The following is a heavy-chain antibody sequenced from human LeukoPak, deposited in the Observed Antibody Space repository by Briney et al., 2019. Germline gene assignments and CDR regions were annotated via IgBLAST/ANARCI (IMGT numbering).Heavy chain of an antibody. Sequence: PGGSLRLSCAASGFTVSGNYMSWVRQAPGKGLEWVSLLYSGASTYYADSVKGRFSISRDNSKNTLYLQMNSLRAEDTAVYYCASRDKGYYYGMDVWGQGTTVTVSS. J-gene: IGHJ6*02. D-gene: IGHD5-24*01. CDR3: ASRDKGYYYGMDV. CDR2: LYSGAST. V-gene: IGHV3-66*01. CDR1: GFTVSGNY.